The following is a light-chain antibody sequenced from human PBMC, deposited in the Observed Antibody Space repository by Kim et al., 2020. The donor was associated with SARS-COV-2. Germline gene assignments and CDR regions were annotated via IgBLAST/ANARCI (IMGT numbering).Light chain of an antibody. CDR2: GVS. J-gene: IGKJ1*01. CDR1: QSLPSTY. CDR3: QVYGDSGT. Sequence: EIVLTQSPGTLSLSPGGRATLSCRASQSLPSTYLAWYQQKPGLAPRLLMYGVSTRATGIPDRFSGSGSGSDFTLTISKLEPEDFAVYYCQVYGDSGTFAQGTKVDIK. V-gene: IGKV3-20*01.